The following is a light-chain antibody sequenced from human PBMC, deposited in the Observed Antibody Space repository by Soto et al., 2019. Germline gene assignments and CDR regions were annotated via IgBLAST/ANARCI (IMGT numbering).Light chain of an antibody. CDR1: QSAGTN. J-gene: IGKJ1*01. V-gene: IGKV3-20*01. CDR2: GAS. CDR3: QHFGNSLWT. Sequence: EIVMTQSPATLTLSPGERSTLSVRASQSAGTNLAWYQQKPGQAPRLLIYGASSRAIHTPDRFSGSGSGTDFTLTISGLEPEDFAVYYCQHFGNSLWTFGQGTKVDIK.